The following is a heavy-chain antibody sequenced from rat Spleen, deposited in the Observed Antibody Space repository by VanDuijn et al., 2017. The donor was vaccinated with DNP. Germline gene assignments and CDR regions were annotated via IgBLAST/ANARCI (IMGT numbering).Heavy chain of an antibody. V-gene: IGHV5-20*01. Sequence: EVQLVESGGDLVQPGGSLKLSCAASGFTFSDYYMAWVRQVPGKGLEWVAAVTSDGGGTFYLDSVKGRFTISRDNAKSTLYLQMDSLRSEDTATYYCATPPYGYNYWYFDFWGPGTMVTVSS. CDR3: ATPPYGYNYWYFDF. J-gene: IGHJ1*01. CDR1: GFTFSDYY. D-gene: IGHD1-9*01. CDR2: VTSDGGGT.